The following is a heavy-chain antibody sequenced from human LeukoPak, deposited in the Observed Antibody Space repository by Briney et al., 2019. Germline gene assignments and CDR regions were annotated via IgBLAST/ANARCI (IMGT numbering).Heavy chain of an antibody. CDR2: ISSNGGST. J-gene: IGHJ4*02. Sequence: GGSLRLSCAASGFTFSSYPMHWVRQAPGKGLEYVSGISSNGGSTHYANSVKGRFTISRDNSKNTLHLQMGSLRAEDMAVYYSARFSGSGGSYYFDYWGQGTVVTVPS. V-gene: IGHV3-64*01. CDR1: GFTFSSYP. D-gene: IGHD6-25*01. CDR3: ARFSGSGGSYYFDY.